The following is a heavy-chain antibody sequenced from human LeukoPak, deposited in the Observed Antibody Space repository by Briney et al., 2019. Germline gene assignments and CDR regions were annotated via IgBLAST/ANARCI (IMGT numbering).Heavy chain of an antibody. D-gene: IGHD3-10*01. CDR2: SAYNGNT. J-gene: IGHJ4*02. CDR3: ARDRYYYGSGSYGDY. V-gene: IGHV1-18*01. Sequence: SAYNGNTNYAQTLQGRVTMTTDTSTSTAYMELRSLRSDDTAVYYCARDRYYYGSGSYGDYWGQGTLVTVSS.